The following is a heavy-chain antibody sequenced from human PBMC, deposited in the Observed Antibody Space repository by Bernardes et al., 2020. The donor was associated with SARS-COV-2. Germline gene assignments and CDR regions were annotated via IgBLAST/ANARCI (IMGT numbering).Heavy chain of an antibody. Sequence: ASVKVSCKVSGYTLTELSMHLVRQAPGKGLEWMGGFDPEDGETIYAQKFQGRVTMTEDTSTDTAYMELSSLRSEDTAVYYCATVFDVWGSYRPIDYWGQGTLVTVSS. CDR2: FDPEDGET. D-gene: IGHD3-16*02. CDR1: GYTLTELS. CDR3: ATVFDVWGSYRPIDY. V-gene: IGHV1-24*01. J-gene: IGHJ4*02.